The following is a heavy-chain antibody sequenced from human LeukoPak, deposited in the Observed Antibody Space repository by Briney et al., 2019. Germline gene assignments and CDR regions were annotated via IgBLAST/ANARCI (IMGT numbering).Heavy chain of an antibody. Sequence: SQTLSLTCTVSGGSISSGDYYWSWIRQPPGKGLEWIAYMYCSGSTYYNPSLKSRVTMSADTSKNQLSLKLSSVTAAGTAVYYCARSYYYDSRIDPWGQGILVTVSS. D-gene: IGHD3-22*01. V-gene: IGHV4-30-4*01. CDR1: GGSISSGDYY. CDR3: ARSYYYDSRIDP. CDR2: MYCSGST. J-gene: IGHJ5*02.